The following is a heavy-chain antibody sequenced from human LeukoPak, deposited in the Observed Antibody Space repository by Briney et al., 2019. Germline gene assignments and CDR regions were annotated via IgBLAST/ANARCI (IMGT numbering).Heavy chain of an antibody. V-gene: IGHV3-21*01. CDR2: ISERSSYI. Sequence: PGGSLRLSCAASGFTFSSYSVNWVRQAPGKGLEWVSSISERSSYIYYADSMKGRFTISRDNAKNSLYLQVNSLRAEDTAVYYCASSTRRQNDAFHIWGQGQVVPVSS. CDR1: GFTFSSYS. J-gene: IGHJ3*02. CDR3: ASSTRRQNDAFHI.